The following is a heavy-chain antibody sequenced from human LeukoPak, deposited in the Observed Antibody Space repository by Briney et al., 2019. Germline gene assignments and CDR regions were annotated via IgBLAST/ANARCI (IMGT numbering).Heavy chain of an antibody. CDR1: GYTFTGYY. V-gene: IGHV1-2*02. D-gene: IGHD3-3*01. CDR2: INPNSGGT. Sequence: ASVKVSCKASGYTFTGYYMHWVRQAPGRGLEWMGWINPNSGGTNYAQKFQGRVTMTRDTSISTAYMELSRLRSDDTAVYYCARVPYYDFWSGYYYYFDYWGQGTLVTVSS. J-gene: IGHJ4*02. CDR3: ARVPYYDFWSGYYYYFDY.